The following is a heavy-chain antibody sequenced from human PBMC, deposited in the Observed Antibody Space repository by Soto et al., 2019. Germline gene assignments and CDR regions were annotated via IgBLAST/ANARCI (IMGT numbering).Heavy chain of an antibody. Sequence: QLQLQESGPGLVKPPETLSLTCTVSGGSMSDSSYFWGWIRQPPGKGLEWIAYINDRGSTYYNPSLKSRATISIDTSKNHFSLKLGSVTAADTAVYYCASGAGGFFDYWGQGTLVTVSS. CDR1: GGSMSDSSYF. D-gene: IGHD5-12*01. J-gene: IGHJ4*02. CDR3: ASGAGGFFDY. V-gene: IGHV4-39*02. CDR2: INDRGST.